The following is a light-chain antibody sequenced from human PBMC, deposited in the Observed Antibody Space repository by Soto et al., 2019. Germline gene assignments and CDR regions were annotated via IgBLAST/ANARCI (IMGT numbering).Light chain of an antibody. Sequence: IVLTQSPFTLSLSPGERATLSCRASQSVSRYLAWYQQKPGQAPRLLIYGASTRATGIPARFSGTGSGTDFTLTISRLEPEDFAVYFCQQYSDLPMTFGQGTRLEIK. J-gene: IGKJ5*01. CDR2: GAS. CDR1: QSVSRY. V-gene: IGKV3-11*01. CDR3: QQYSDLPMT.